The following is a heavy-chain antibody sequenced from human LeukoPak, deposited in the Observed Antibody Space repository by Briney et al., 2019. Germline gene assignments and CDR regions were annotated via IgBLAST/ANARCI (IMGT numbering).Heavy chain of an antibody. CDR1: GGPISFYY. J-gene: IGHJ3*02. CDR3: ARGPPFHYGSGTMETKESAFDI. D-gene: IGHD3-10*01. Sequence: SETLSLTCTVSGGPISFYYWSWIRHSPGKGLEWIGYMYYTGNTKYNPSLKNRVTFSVDMSKKEFTLRLTSVTTADTAVYFCARGPPFHYGSGTMETKESAFDIWGHGTMVTVSP. CDR2: MYYTGNT. V-gene: IGHV4-59*01.